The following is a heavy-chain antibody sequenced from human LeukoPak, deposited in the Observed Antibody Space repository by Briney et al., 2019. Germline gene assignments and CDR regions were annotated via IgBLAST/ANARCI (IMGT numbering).Heavy chain of an antibody. J-gene: IGHJ4*02. CDR3: AKEAPSPWRAASL. Sequence: QPGRSLRLSCAASGFTFSSYGMHWVRQAPGKGLGWVAVIWYDGSNKYYADSVKGRFTISRDNSKNTLYLQMNSLRAEDTAVYYCAKEAPSPWRAASLWGQGTLVSVSS. CDR2: IWYDGSNK. V-gene: IGHV3-33*06. D-gene: IGHD5-18*01. CDR1: GFTFSSYG.